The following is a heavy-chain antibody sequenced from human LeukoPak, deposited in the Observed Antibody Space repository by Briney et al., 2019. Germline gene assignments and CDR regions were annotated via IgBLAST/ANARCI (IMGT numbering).Heavy chain of an antibody. CDR1: GNYW. V-gene: IGHV3-74*01. J-gene: IGHJ4*02. CDR3: VSFYETY. D-gene: IGHD2-2*01. Sequence: GGSLRLSCAASGNYWMHWVRQAPGKGLVWVSHINSDGSWTSYADSVKGRFTISKDNAKNTVYLQMNNLRVEDTAVYYCVSFYETYWGRGTLVTVSS. CDR2: INSDGSWT.